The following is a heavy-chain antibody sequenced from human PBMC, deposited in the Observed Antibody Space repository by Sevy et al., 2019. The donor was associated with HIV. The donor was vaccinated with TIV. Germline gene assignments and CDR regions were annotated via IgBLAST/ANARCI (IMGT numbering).Heavy chain of an antibody. J-gene: IGHJ4*02. CDR1: GFTFSSYG. D-gene: IGHD6-19*01. V-gene: IGHV3-30*18. Sequence: GGSLRLSCAASGFTFSSYGMHWVRQAPGKGLEWVAVISYDGSNKYYADSVKDRFTISRDNSKNTLYLQMNSLRAEDTAVYYCAKDQGYSSGWYTFDYWGQGTLVTVSS. CDR3: AKDQGYSSGWYTFDY. CDR2: ISYDGSNK.